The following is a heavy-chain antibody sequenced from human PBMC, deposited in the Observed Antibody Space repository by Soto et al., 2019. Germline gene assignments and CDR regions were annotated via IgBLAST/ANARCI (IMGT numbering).Heavy chain of an antibody. CDR2: ISYDGSNK. V-gene: IGHV3-30*18. D-gene: IGHD2-15*01. Sequence: GGSLRLSCAASGFTFSSYGMHWVRQAPGKGLEWVAVISYDGSNKYYADSVKGRFTISRDNSKNTLYLQMNSLGAEDTAVYYCAKDRWRYCSGGSCYRTPDYWGQGTLVTVSS. CDR1: GFTFSSYG. CDR3: AKDRWRYCSGGSCYRTPDY. J-gene: IGHJ4*02.